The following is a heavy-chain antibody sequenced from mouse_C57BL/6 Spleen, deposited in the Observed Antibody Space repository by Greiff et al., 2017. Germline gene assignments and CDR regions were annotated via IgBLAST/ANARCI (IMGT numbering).Heavy chain of an antibody. Sequence: VQGVESGPGLVQPSQSLSITCTVSGFSLTSYGVHWVRQSPGKGLEWLGVIWSGGSTDYNAAFISRLSISKDNSKSQVFFKMNSLQADDTAIYYCARKDYDYDGYAMDYWGQGTSVTVSS. V-gene: IGHV2-2*01. J-gene: IGHJ4*01. CDR1: GFSLTSYG. D-gene: IGHD2-4*01. CDR3: ARKDYDYDGYAMDY. CDR2: IWSGGST.